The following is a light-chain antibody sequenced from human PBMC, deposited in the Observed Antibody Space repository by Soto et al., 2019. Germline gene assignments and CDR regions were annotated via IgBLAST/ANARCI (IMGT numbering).Light chain of an antibody. Sequence: QSVLTQPPSVSGAPGQRVTLSCTGSSSNIGAGYDVHWYQQLPGTAPKLLIYGNSNRPSGVPDRFSGSKSGTSASLAITGLQAEDAADYYCQSYDSSLSSVVFGGGTKLTVL. CDR3: QSYDSSLSSVV. J-gene: IGLJ2*01. V-gene: IGLV1-40*01. CDR1: SSNIGAGYD. CDR2: GNS.